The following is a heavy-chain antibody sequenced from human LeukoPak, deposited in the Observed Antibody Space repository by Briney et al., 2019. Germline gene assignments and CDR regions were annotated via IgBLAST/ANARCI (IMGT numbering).Heavy chain of an antibody. V-gene: IGHV5-51*01. CDR3: ARHMGYCSSTSCYSGVFPVNYGMDV. D-gene: IGHD2-2*02. CDR2: IYPGDSDT. CDR1: GYSFTSYW. J-gene: IGHJ6*02. Sequence: GESLQISCKGSGYSFTSYWIGWVRQMPGKGLEWMGIIYPGDSDTRYSPSFQGQVTISADKSISTAYLQWSSLKASDTAMYYCARHMGYCSSTSCYSGVFPVNYGMDVWGQGTTVTVSS.